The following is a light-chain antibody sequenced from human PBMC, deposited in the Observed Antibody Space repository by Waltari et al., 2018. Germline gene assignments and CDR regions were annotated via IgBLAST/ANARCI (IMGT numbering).Light chain of an antibody. V-gene: IGKV3-20*01. CDR1: QSFSSSF. J-gene: IGKJ4*01. CDR3: QWYGSSPLLT. Sequence: EIVLTQSPGTLSLSPGERATLSCRASQSFSSSFLAWYQQRPGQAPRLLIYGASNRAAGIPDRFSGSGSGTDFTITISRLEPEDFAVYYCQWYGSSPLLTFGGGTTVAIK. CDR2: GAS.